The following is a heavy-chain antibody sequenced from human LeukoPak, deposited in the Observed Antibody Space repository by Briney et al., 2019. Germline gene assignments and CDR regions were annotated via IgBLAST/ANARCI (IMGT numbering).Heavy chain of an antibody. CDR2: IYHSGST. J-gene: IGHJ4*02. V-gene: IGHV4-30-2*01. CDR3: ARGPPLVVPALYYFDY. CDR1: GGSISSGGYY. Sequence: SQTLSLTCTVSGGSISSGGYYWSWIRQPPGKGLEWIGYIYHSGSTYYNPSLKSRVTISVDRSKNQFSLKLSSVTAADTAVYYCARGPPLVVPALYYFDYWGQGTLVTVSS. D-gene: IGHD2-2*01.